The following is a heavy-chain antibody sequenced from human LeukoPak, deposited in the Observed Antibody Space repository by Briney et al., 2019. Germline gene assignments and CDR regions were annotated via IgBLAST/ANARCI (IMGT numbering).Heavy chain of an antibody. V-gene: IGHV1-46*04. CDR2: IMPSGGST. Sequence: ASVKASCKVSGYTLSSYYVHWVRQPPGQGLEWMGRIMPSGGSTIYAQKLQGRVTATSDTSTSTVYLEVSSLRSEDTAVYYCARDNHKWPLDYWGQGALVTVSS. CDR1: GYTLSSYY. D-gene: IGHD1-14*01. J-gene: IGHJ4*02. CDR3: ARDNHKWPLDY.